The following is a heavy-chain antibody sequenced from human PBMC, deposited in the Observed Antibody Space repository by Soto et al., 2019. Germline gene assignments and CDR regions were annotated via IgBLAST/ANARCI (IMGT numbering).Heavy chain of an antibody. D-gene: IGHD1-26*01. CDR2: ITYDGSNK. V-gene: IGHV3-30*03. CDR1: GFTFSHYG. CDR3: TRHSGTYQGHIDY. Sequence: QVQLVESGGGVVQPGRSLRLSCAASGFTFSHYGIHWVRQAPGKGLEWVAVITYDGSNKHYADSVKGRFTVSRDNSKKTLYLQMNSLRAEDRAVYFSTRHSGTYQGHIDYWGHGKLVTVS. J-gene: IGHJ4*01.